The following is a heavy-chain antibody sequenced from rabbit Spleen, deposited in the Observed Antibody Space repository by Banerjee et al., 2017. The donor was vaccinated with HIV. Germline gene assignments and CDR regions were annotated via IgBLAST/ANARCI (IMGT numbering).Heavy chain of an antibody. CDR3: ARDTGSSFSSYGMDL. Sequence: QSLEESGGGLVKPGASLTLTCKASGFSFNSGYDMCWVRQAPGKGLEWVACAYGGSRGSTYYASWAKGRFTISKTSSTTVTLQMTSLTAADTATYFCARDTGSSFSSYGMDLWGPGTLVTVS. CDR1: GFSFNSGYD. J-gene: IGHJ6*01. CDR2: AYGGSRGST. D-gene: IGHD8-1*01. V-gene: IGHV1S40*01.